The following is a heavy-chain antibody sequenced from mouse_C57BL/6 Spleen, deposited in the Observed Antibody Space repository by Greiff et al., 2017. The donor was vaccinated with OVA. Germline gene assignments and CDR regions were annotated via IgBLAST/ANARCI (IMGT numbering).Heavy chain of an antibody. CDR3: ARSSPYSNYGGYAMDY. CDR1: GYSFTSYY. Sequence: VKLVESGPELVKPGASVKISCKASGYSFTSYYIHWVKQRPGQGLEWIGWIYPGSGNTKYNEKFKGKATLTADTSSSTAYMQLSSLTSEDSAVYYCARSSPYSNYGGYAMDYWGQGTSVTVSS. J-gene: IGHJ4*01. V-gene: IGHV1-66*01. CDR2: IYPGSGNT. D-gene: IGHD2-5*01.